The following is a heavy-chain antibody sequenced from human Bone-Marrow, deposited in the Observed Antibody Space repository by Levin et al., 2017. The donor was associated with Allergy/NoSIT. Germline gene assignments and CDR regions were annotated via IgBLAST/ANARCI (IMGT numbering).Heavy chain of an antibody. CDR2: IYQSGGT. J-gene: IGHJ6*02. V-gene: IGHV4-38-2*01. CDR1: GYLISSGFY. Sequence: SETLSLTCSVSGYLISSGFYWGWIRQSPGKGLEWIGTIYQSGGTYYASSLRSRVTISVDKSKNQFSLTLTSVTAADTAMYFCARFGASRSLSVAYYYFGMDVWGQGTTVTVSS. D-gene: IGHD3-16*01. CDR3: ARFGASRSLSVAYYYFGMDV.